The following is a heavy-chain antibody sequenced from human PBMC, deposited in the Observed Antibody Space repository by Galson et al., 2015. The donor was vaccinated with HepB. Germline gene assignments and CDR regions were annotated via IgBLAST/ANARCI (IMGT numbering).Heavy chain of an antibody. CDR2: IYPGDSDT. D-gene: IGHD3-22*01. CDR3: ARQTQYYYDSSGYYFDY. Sequence: QSGAEVKKPGESLKISCKGSGYSFTSYWIGWVRQMPGKGLEWMGIIYPGDSDTRYSPSFQGQVTISAGKSISTAYLQWSSLKASDTAMYYCARQTQYYYDSSGYYFDYWGQGTLVTVSS. V-gene: IGHV5-51*01. J-gene: IGHJ4*02. CDR1: GYSFTSYW.